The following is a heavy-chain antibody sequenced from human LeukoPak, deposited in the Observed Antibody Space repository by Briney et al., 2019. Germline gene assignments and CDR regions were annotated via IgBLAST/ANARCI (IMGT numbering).Heavy chain of an antibody. Sequence: SVKVSCKASGGTFSSYAISWVRQAPGQGLEWMGGITPMFRTAKYAQKFQGRVTITADESTSTAYMELSSLRSEDTAVYYCARAGAGGSYSPLDPNPQSYYFDYWGQGTLVTVSS. CDR3: ARAGAGGSYSPLDPNPQSYYFDY. CDR2: ITPMFRTA. J-gene: IGHJ4*02. D-gene: IGHD1-26*01. V-gene: IGHV1-69*13. CDR1: GGTFSSYA.